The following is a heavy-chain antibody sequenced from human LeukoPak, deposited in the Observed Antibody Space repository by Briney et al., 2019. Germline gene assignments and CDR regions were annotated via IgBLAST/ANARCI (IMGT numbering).Heavy chain of an antibody. CDR3: ARGSRNWLDGNFDY. Sequence: GASVKVSSKAAGYTFTSYDINWVRQAPGQGLEWMGWMNPDSATTGYAQKFQGRVTMTRDSSIGTAYMELSSLKSEDTAIYYCARGSRNWLDGNFDYWGQGTLVTV. D-gene: IGHD1-14*01. CDR2: MNPDSATT. J-gene: IGHJ4*02. V-gene: IGHV1-8*01. CDR1: GYTFTSYD.